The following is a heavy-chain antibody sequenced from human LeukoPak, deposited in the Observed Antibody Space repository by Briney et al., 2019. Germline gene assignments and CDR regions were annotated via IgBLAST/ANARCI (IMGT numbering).Heavy chain of an antibody. CDR1: GGSISSGSYY. D-gene: IGHD3-22*01. CDR2: IYTSGST. V-gene: IGHV4-61*02. Sequence: PSETLSLTCTVTGGSISSGSYYWSWIRQPAGKGLEWIGRIYTSGSTNYNPSLKSLVTISVDTSKNQFSLKLSSVTAADTAVYYCARGGGYYDSSGYYSEYFQHWGQGTLVTVSS. J-gene: IGHJ1*01. CDR3: ARGGGYYDSSGYYSEYFQH.